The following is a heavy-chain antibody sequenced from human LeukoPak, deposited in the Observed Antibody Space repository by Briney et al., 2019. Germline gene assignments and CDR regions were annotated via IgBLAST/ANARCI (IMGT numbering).Heavy chain of an antibody. Sequence: GGSLRLSCAASGFTFSSYGMHWVRQAPGKGLEWVAFIRFDGSYKDYADSVKGRFTISRDNSKNTLYLQMNSLTDEDTAVYYCAKVRWDNSGWYYLDNWGQGTLVTVSS. CDR2: IRFDGSYK. V-gene: IGHV3-30*02. J-gene: IGHJ4*02. CDR1: GFTFSSYG. CDR3: AKVRWDNSGWYYLDN. D-gene: IGHD6-19*01.